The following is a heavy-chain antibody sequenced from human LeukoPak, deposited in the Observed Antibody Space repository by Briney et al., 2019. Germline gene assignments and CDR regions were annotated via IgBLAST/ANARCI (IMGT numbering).Heavy chain of an antibody. D-gene: IGHD6-13*01. CDR2: INHSGST. Sequence: SETLSLTCAVSGGSVTTYHWTWIRQPPGKGLEWIGEINHSGSTNCNPSLKSRVTISVDTSKNQFSLKLSSVTAADTAVYYCARAAAAGYDYWGQGTLVTVSS. CDR3: ARAAAAGYDY. V-gene: IGHV4-34*01. J-gene: IGHJ4*02. CDR1: GGSVTTYH.